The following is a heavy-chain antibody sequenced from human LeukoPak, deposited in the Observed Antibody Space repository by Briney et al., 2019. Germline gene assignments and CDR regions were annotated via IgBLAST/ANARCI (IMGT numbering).Heavy chain of an antibody. D-gene: IGHD3-10*01. V-gene: IGHV1-2*06. CDR2: INPNSGGT. Sequence: ASVKVSCKASGYTFISYGISWVRQAPGQGLEWMGRINPNSGGTNYAQKFQGRVTMTRDTSISTAYMELSRLRSDDTAVYYCARLLYEPSWGQGTLVTVSS. CDR3: ARLLYEPS. J-gene: IGHJ5*02. CDR1: GYTFISYG.